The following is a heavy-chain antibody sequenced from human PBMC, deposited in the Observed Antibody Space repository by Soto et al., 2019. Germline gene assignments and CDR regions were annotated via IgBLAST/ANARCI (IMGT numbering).Heavy chain of an antibody. J-gene: IGHJ6*02. CDR2: IYHSGST. CDR3: ARVLWFGEPTYYCYGMDV. Sequence: SETLSLTCTVSGGSISSYYWSWIRQPPGKGLEWIGYIYHSGSTNYNPSLKSRVTISVDTSKNQFSLKLSSVTAADTAVYYCARVLWFGEPTYYCYGMDVWGQGTTVTVSS. V-gene: IGHV4-59*01. D-gene: IGHD3-10*01. CDR1: GGSISSYY.